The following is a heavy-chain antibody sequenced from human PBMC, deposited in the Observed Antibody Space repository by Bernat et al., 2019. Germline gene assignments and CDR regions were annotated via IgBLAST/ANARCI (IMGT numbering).Heavy chain of an antibody. CDR1: GGSISSYY. V-gene: IGHV4-59*12. CDR3: AREYSSVIDY. J-gene: IGHJ4*02. CDR2: IYYSGST. D-gene: IGHD6-25*01. Sequence: QVQLQESGPGLVKPSETLSLTCTVSGGSISSYYWSWIRQPPGKGLEWIGYIYYSGSTNYNPSLKSRVTISVDTSKNQFSLKLSSVTAADTAVYYCAREYSSVIDYWGQGTLVTVSS.